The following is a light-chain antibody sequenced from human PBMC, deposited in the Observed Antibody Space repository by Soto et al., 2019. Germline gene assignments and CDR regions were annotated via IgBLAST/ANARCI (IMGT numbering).Light chain of an antibody. Sequence: QSALTQPPSASGSHGQSVAISCTGTSSDIGSYVFVSWYQQHPGKAPKLLIYEVTKRPSGVPDRFSGSKSGNTASLTISGLQAEDEADYYCSSYTSSSTYVFGTGTKVTVL. J-gene: IGLJ1*01. CDR1: SSDIGSYVF. CDR3: SSYTSSSTYV. CDR2: EVT. V-gene: IGLV2-18*02.